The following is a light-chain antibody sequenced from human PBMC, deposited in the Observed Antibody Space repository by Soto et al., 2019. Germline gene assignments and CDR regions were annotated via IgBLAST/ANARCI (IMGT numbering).Light chain of an antibody. CDR3: SSYTRSSTLI. CDR1: SSDVGGYNY. Sequence: QSPLPQPASVSGSPGQSITISCTGTSSDVGGYNYVSWYRQHPGKAPKLMIYEVRNRPSGVSNRFSGSKSGNAASLTISGLQAEDEADYYCSSYTRSSTLIFGIGTKVTV. J-gene: IGLJ1*01. CDR2: EVR. V-gene: IGLV2-14*01.